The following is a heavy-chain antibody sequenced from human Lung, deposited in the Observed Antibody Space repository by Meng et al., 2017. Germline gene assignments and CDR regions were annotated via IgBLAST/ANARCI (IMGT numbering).Heavy chain of an antibody. CDR2: ISQSGRT. Sequence: QVQLQESGPVLVKPTGTLSLTCSVSLGSITSSNWWSWVRQPPGKGLEWIGEISQSGRTNYDPSLRGRVTISVESNTQFSLKLSSVTAADTAVYYCASHVTMAGQRGFDYWGQGTLVTVSS. D-gene: IGHD6-19*01. CDR1: LGSITSSNW. J-gene: IGHJ4*02. CDR3: ASHVTMAGQRGFDY. V-gene: IGHV4-4*02.